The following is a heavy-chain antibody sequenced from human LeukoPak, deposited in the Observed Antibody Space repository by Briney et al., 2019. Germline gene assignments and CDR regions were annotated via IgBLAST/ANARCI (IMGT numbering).Heavy chain of an antibody. CDR1: GASVSSSNW. J-gene: IGHJ4*02. Sequence: SETLSLTCAVSGASVSSSNWWIWVRQPPKKGLEWIGEIHHSGSTNYNPSLKSRVTMSVDTSKNQISLRLSSVTAADTAVYYCARGLYGSDSYWGQGYLVTVSS. CDR3: ARGLYGSDSY. CDR2: IHHSGST. D-gene: IGHD6-19*01. V-gene: IGHV4-4*02.